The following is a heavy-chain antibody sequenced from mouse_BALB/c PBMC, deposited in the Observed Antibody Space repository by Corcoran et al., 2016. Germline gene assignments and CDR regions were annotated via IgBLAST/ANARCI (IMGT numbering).Heavy chain of an antibody. J-gene: IGHJ2*01. Sequence: EVQLQQSGPELVKPGASMKISCKASGYSFTGYTMNWVKQSHGKNREWIGLINPYNGGTSYNQKFKGKATLTVDKSSSTAYMELLSLTSEDSAVYYCARDGYDGYFDYWGQGTTLTVSS. V-gene: IGHV1-18*01. CDR2: INPYNGGT. CDR1: GYSFTGYT. CDR3: ARDGYDGYFDY. D-gene: IGHD2-2*01.